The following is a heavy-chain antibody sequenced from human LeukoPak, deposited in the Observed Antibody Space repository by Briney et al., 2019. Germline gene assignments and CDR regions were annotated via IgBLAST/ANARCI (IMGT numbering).Heavy chain of an antibody. CDR1: GFTFNTYS. CDR2: ISRTSESV. D-gene: IGHD1-7*01. Sequence: GGSLRLSCAASGFTFNTYSMSWVRQAPGKGLEWISIISRTSESVFYADSVKGRFTISRDNAKNSLYLQMNGLRAEDTAAYYCARGATDTTRWFDRWGQGTLVTVSS. J-gene: IGHJ5*02. CDR3: ARGATDTTRWFDR. V-gene: IGHV3-21*01.